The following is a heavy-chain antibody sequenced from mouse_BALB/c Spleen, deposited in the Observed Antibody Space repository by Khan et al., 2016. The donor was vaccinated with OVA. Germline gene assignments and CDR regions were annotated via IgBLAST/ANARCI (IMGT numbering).Heavy chain of an antibody. CDR3: AKRSESMNY. Sequence: QVQLQQSGAEVVKFGATVKLSCKASGYTFTSYELNWVRQRPEQGLERIGWIFPGEGTAKYNEKFKGKATLSTEESSSTADIQLSRLTSEDSAVXVCAKRSESMNYRGQETS. CDR1: GYTFTSYE. J-gene: IGHJ4*01. CDR2: IFPGEGTA. V-gene: IGHV1S56*01.